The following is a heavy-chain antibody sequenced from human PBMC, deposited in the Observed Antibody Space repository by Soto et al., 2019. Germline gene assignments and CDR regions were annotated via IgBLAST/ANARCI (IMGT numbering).Heavy chain of an antibody. Sequence: TLSLTCTVSGGSISSYYWSWIRQPPGKGLEWIGYIYYSGSTNYNPSPKSRVTISVDTSKNQFSLKLSSVTAADTAVYYCARGGGSYGMDVWGQGTTVTVSS. CDR2: IYYSGST. D-gene: IGHD2-15*01. CDR3: ARGGGSYGMDV. CDR1: GGSISSYY. V-gene: IGHV4-59*01. J-gene: IGHJ6*02.